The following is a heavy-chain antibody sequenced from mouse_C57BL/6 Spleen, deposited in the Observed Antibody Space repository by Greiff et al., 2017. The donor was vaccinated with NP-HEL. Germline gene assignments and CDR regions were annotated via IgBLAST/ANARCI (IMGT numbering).Heavy chain of an antibody. Sequence: EVKVVESGGGLVKPGGSLKLSCAASGFTFSDYGMHWVRQAPEKGLEWVAYISSGSSTIYYADTVKGRFTISRDNAKNTLFLQMTSLRSEDTAMYYCAREDWDSWYFDVWGTGTTVTVSS. D-gene: IGHD4-1*01. CDR3: AREDWDSWYFDV. CDR1: GFTFSDYG. V-gene: IGHV5-17*01. CDR2: ISSGSSTI. J-gene: IGHJ1*03.